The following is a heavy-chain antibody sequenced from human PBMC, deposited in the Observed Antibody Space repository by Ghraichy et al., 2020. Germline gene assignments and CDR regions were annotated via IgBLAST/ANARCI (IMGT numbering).Heavy chain of an antibody. CDR3: ARGLRFLNY. CDR1: GGSFSGYY. D-gene: IGHD3-3*01. V-gene: IGHV4-34*01. CDR2: INHSGST. J-gene: IGHJ4*02. Sequence: SEILSLTCAVYGGSFSGYYWSWIRQPPGKGLEWIGEINHSGSTNYNPSLKSRVTISVDTSKNQFSLKLSSVTAADTAVYYCARGLRFLNYWGQGTLVTVSS.